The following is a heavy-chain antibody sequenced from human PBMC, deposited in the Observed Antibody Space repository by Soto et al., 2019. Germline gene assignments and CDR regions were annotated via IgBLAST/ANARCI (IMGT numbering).Heavy chain of an antibody. V-gene: IGHV1-18*01. CDR2: ITTDKGKT. CDR1: GYTFTSFG. J-gene: IGHJ4*02. CDR3: GARAQALAY. D-gene: IGHD3-16*02. Sequence: QVQLVQSGPEVKKPGASVKVSCKTSGYTFTSFGISWVRQAPGQGLEWMGWITTDKGKTNYAQKFQGRVTMTTDTSTSTAYLELRGLRSDATAVYDGGARAQALAYWGQGTLVTVSS.